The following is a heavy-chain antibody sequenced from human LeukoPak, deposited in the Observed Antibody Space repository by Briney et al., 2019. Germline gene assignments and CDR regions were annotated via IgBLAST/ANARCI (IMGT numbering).Heavy chain of an antibody. CDR1: GFTFSSYS. CDR2: ISSSSSTI. D-gene: IGHD6-6*01. V-gene: IGHV3-48*01. Sequence: GGSLRLSCAASGFTFSSYSMNWVRQAPGKGLEWVSYISSSSSTIYYADSVKGRFTISRDNAKNSLYLQMNSLRAEDTAVYYCARKGFSSSSGQYYYYYMDVWGKGTTVTVSS. CDR3: ARKGFSSSSGQYYYYYMDV. J-gene: IGHJ6*03.